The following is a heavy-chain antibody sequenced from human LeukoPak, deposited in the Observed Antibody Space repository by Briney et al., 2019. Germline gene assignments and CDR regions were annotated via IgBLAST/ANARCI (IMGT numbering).Heavy chain of an antibody. V-gene: IGHV4-34*01. D-gene: IGHD5-12*01. CDR1: GVSFSGYY. CDR3: ARGFSGYDYRLDY. CDR2: INHSGST. Sequence: PSETLSLTCAVYGVSFSGYYWSWIRQPPGKGLEWIGEINHSGSTNYNPSLKSRVTISVDTSKNQFSLKLSSVTAADTAVYYCARGFSGYDYRLDYWGQGTLVTVSS. J-gene: IGHJ4*02.